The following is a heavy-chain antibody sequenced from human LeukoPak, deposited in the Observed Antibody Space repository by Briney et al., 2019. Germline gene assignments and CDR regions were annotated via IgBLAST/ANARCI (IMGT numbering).Heavy chain of an antibody. J-gene: IGHJ4*02. V-gene: IGHV3-48*03. D-gene: IGHD1-26*01. CDR3: ARLGIEGHFDY. Sequence: GASLRLCCAASGSSISCYVMYWLRQAGGRGLEWVSFISSSGSTIYYADSVKGRFTISRDNAKNSLYLQMNSLTAEDTAVYYFARLGIEGHFDYWGQGTLVTVSS. CDR1: GSSISCYV. CDR2: ISSSGSTI.